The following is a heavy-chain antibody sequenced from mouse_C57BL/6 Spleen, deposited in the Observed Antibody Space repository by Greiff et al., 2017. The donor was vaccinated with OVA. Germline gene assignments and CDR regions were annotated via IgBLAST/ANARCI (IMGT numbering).Heavy chain of an antibody. Sequence: QVQLKQSGPGLVQPSQSLSITCTVSGFSLTSYGVHWVRQSPGKGLEWLGVIWSGGSTDYNAAFISRMSISQDNPKGQGFFKMNSLQADDTAIYYCARNSVLYYYCSSGYFDVWGTGTTVTVSS. CDR2: IWSGGST. CDR1: GFSLTSYG. CDR3: ARNSVLYYYCSSGYFDV. V-gene: IGHV2-2*01. J-gene: IGHJ1*03. D-gene: IGHD1-1*01.